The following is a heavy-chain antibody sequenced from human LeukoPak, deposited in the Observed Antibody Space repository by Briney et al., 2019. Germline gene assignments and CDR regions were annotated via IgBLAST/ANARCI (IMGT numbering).Heavy chain of an antibody. V-gene: IGHV3-48*02. CDR1: GFSFSSYN. Sequence: SGGSLRLSCAASGFSFSSYNMNWVRQAPGKGLEWVSYITNSANSITYADSVKGRFTISRDNAKNSLFLQMSSLKDEDTAVYYCARDLHYAFDIWGQGTMVTVSS. J-gene: IGHJ3*02. CDR2: ITNSANSI. CDR3: ARDLHYAFDI.